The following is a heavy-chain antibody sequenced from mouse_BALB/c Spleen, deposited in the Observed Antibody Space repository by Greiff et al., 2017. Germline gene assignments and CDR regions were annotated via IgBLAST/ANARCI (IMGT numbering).Heavy chain of an antibody. CDR1: GFSLTSYD. Sequence: VKVVESGPGLVAPSQSLSITCTVSGFSLTSYDISWIRQPPGKGLEWLGVIWTGGGTNYNSAFMSRLSISKDNSKSQVFLKMNSLQTDDTAIYCCVRGILGAMDYWGQGTSVTVSS. CDR3: VRGILGAMDY. J-gene: IGHJ4*01. CDR2: IWTGGGT. V-gene: IGHV2-9-2*01.